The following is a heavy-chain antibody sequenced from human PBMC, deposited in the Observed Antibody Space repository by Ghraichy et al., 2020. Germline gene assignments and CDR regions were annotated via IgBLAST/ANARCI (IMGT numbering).Heavy chain of an antibody. V-gene: IGHV4-39*01. CDR2: IYYSGGT. CDR1: GVSISSTSYY. J-gene: IGHJ2*01. D-gene: IGHD5-18*01. Sequence: SETLSLTCTVSGVSISSTSYYWGWIRQPPGKGLEWIGSIYYSGGTNYNPSLKSRVTISVDTSKNQFSLKLASVTAADTAVYYCARPSMAMESYWYFELWGPGTLVTVSS. CDR3: ARPSMAMESYWYFEL.